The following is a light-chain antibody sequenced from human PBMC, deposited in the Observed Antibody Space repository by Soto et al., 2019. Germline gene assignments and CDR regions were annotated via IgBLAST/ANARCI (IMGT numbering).Light chain of an antibody. CDR2: DAS. J-gene: IGKJ1*01. CDR1: QGINTF. V-gene: IGKV1-13*02. CDR3: QQYNSYWT. Sequence: AVKLTQSLSSLSAYVGDRVTITCRASQGINTFLAWYQQKAGKAPKLLIYDASSLESGVPSRFSGRGSGTEFTLTISSLQPDDFATYYCQQYNSYWTFGQGSKV.